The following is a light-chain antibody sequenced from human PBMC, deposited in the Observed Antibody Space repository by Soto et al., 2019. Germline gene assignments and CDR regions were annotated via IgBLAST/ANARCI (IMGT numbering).Light chain of an antibody. V-gene: IGLV2-14*01. CDR3: SSYTSSSPL. J-gene: IGLJ2*01. CDR1: SSDVGRYNY. CDR2: DVS. Sequence: QSALTQPASVSGSPGQSITISCTGTSSDVGRYNYVSWYQQHPGKAPKLMIYDVSNRPSGVSNRFSGSKSGNTASLTISGLQAEDEADYYCSSYTSSSPLFGGGTKLTVL.